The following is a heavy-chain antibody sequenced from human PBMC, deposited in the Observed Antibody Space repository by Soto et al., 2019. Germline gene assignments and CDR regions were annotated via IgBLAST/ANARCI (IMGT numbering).Heavy chain of an antibody. CDR2: INHSGST. J-gene: IGHJ4*02. Sequence: QVQLQQWGAGLLKPSETLSLTCAVYGGSFSGYYWSWIRQPPGKGLEWIGEINHSGSTNYNPSLKSRVPISVDTSKNQFSLKLSSVTAADTAVYYCARGLWFGYWGQGTLVTVSS. CDR3: ARGLWFGY. V-gene: IGHV4-34*01. D-gene: IGHD3-10*01. CDR1: GGSFSGYY.